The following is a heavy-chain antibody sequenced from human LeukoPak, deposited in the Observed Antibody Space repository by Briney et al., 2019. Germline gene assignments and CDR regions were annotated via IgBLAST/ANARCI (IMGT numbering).Heavy chain of an antibody. Sequence: PGGSLRLSCAASGFSFGGYEMNWVRQAPGKGLEWVSYISTTGSTVYYADSVEGRFTISRDNAKNLLYLQMNRLRAEDAAVYYCAKDFPHYYESSHGMDAWGQGTTVTVSS. CDR3: AKDFPHYYESSHGMDA. J-gene: IGHJ6*02. V-gene: IGHV3-48*03. CDR1: GFSFGGYE. D-gene: IGHD3-22*01. CDR2: ISTTGSTV.